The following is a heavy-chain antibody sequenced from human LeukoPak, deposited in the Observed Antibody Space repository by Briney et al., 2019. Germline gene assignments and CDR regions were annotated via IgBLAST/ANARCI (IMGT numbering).Heavy chain of an antibody. CDR3: AREEIAAAAFDY. CDR1: GFTFSSYS. CDR2: ISSSSYI. D-gene: IGHD6-13*01. Sequence: GGSLRLSCAASGFTFSSYSMNWVRQAPGKGLEWVSSISSSSYIYYADSVKGRFTISRDNAKNSLYLQMNSLRAEDTAVYYCAREEIAAAAFDYWGQGTLVTVSS. V-gene: IGHV3-21*01. J-gene: IGHJ4*02.